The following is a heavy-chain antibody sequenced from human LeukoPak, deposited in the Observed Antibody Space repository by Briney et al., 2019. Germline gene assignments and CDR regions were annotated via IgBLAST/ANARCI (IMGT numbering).Heavy chain of an antibody. CDR1: RFTFSSYA. CDR3: ARDDVEMATNYYFDY. D-gene: IGHD5-24*01. Sequence: TGGSLRLSCAASRFTFSSYAMHWVRQAPGKGLEWVAVISYDGSNKYYADSVKGRFTISRDNSKNTLYLQMNSLRAEDTAVYYCARDDVEMATNYYFDYWGQGTLVTVSS. J-gene: IGHJ4*02. V-gene: IGHV3-30-3*01. CDR2: ISYDGSNK.